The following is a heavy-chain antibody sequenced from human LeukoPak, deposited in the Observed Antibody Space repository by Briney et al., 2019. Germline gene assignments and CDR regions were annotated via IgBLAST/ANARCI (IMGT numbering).Heavy chain of an antibody. Sequence: PGGSLRLSCAASGFTFSSYSMNWVRQAPGKGLECVSSISSDSTYTDYADSVKGRFTISRDNAKNSLYLQMNSLRAEDTAVYYCASHHCSSSSCFDYWGQGTLVTVSS. D-gene: IGHD2-15*01. CDR3: ASHHCSSSSCFDY. V-gene: IGHV3-21*01. CDR2: ISSDSTYT. CDR1: GFTFSSYS. J-gene: IGHJ4*02.